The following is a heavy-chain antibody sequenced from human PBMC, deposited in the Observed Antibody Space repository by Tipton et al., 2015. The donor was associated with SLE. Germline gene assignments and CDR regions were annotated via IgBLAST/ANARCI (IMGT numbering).Heavy chain of an antibody. J-gene: IGHJ3*02. Sequence: TLSLTCIVSGGSISSSYWSWIRQPPGKGLEWIGCFSNTGSTNFNPSLKSRVTISVDTSKNQFSLKLTSVTAADTAVYYCARVWRRSAFDIWGQGTILTVSS. CDR2: FSNTGST. CDR3: ARVWRRSAFDI. CDR1: GGSISSSY. V-gene: IGHV4-59*01. D-gene: IGHD1-1*01.